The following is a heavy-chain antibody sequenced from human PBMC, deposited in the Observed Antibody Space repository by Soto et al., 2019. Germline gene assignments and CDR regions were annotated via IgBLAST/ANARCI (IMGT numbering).Heavy chain of an antibody. CDR3: AGRLHSGSYYGDLDYYYYGMDV. Sequence: PSETLSLTCAVYGGSFSGYYWSWIRQPPGKGLEWIGEINHSGSTNYNPSLTSRVTISVDTSKNQFSLKLSSVTAADTAVYYCAGRLHSGSYYGDLDYYYYGMDVWGQGTTVTVSS. J-gene: IGHJ6*02. D-gene: IGHD1-26*01. V-gene: IGHV4-34*01. CDR1: GGSFSGYY. CDR2: INHSGST.